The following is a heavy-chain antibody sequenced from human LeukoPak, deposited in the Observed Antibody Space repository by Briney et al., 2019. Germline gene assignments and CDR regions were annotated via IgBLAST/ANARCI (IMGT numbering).Heavy chain of an antibody. Sequence: SGGSLRLSCAASGFTFDDYAMHWVRQAPGKGLEWVSGISWNSGSIGYADSVKGRFTISRDNAKNSLYLQMNSLRAEDTAVYYCAVLTYQLLDYYFDYWGQGTLVTVSS. CDR2: ISWNSGSI. CDR3: AVLTYQLLDYYFDY. D-gene: IGHD2-2*01. J-gene: IGHJ4*02. CDR1: GFTFDDYA. V-gene: IGHV3-9*01.